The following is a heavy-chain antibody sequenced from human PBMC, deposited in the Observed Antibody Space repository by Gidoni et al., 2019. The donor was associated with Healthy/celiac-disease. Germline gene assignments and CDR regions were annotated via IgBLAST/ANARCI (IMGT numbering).Heavy chain of an antibody. V-gene: IGHV1-46*01. CDR2: INPSGGST. Sequence: QVQLVQPGAEVKKPGASVKVSCKASGYTFTSYCMHWVRQAPGQGLEWMGIINPSGGSTSYAQKFQGRVTMTRDTSTSTVYMELSSLRSEDTAVYYCARDYYDSSGYARRYNWFDPWGQGTLVTVSS. CDR3: ARDYYDSSGYARRYNWFDP. CDR1: GYTFTSYC. D-gene: IGHD3-22*01. J-gene: IGHJ5*02.